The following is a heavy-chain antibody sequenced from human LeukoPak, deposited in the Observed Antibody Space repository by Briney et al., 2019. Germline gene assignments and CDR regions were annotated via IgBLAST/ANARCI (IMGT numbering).Heavy chain of an antibody. CDR1: GFTFSSYA. CDR3: AKDRTGGVFAPLDY. V-gene: IGHV3-23*01. J-gene: IGHJ4*02. CDR2: ISPSGGST. Sequence: PGGSLRLSCAASGFTFSSYAMSWVRQAPGKGLECVSAISPSGGSTYYADSVKGRFTISRDNSKNTVYLQMNSLRADDTAVYYCAKDRTGGVFAPLDYWGQGTLVTVSS. D-gene: IGHD2-8*02.